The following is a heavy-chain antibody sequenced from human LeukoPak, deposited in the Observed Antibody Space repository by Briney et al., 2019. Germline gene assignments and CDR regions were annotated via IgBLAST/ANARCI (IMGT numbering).Heavy chain of an antibody. J-gene: IGHJ4*02. CDR2: IYYSGST. D-gene: IGHD3-22*01. V-gene: IGHV4-59*08. CDR1: GGSISSYY. Sequence: NTPETLSLTCTVSGGSISSYYRSWIRQPPGKGLEWIGYIYYSGSTNYNPSLKSRVTISVDTSKNQFSLKLSSVTAADTAVYYCARHMYRRTWLLVTAPFDYWGQGTLVTVSS. CDR3: ARHMYRRTWLLVTAPFDY.